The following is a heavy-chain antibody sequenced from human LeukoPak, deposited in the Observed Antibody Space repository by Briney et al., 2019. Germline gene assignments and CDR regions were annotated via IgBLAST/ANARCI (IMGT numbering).Heavy chain of an antibody. Sequence: GGSLRLSCAASGFTFSSYAMSWVRQAPGKGLEWVSAISGSGGSTYYADSVKGQFTISRDNSKNTLYLQMNSLRAEDTAVYYCAKAPLSIAVAGTRWFDPWGQGTLVTVSS. V-gene: IGHV3-23*01. CDR1: GFTFSSYA. J-gene: IGHJ5*02. CDR2: ISGSGGST. D-gene: IGHD6-19*01. CDR3: AKAPLSIAVAGTRWFDP.